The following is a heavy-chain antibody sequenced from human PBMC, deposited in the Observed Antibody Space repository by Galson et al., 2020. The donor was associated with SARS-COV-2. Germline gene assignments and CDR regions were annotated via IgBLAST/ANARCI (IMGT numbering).Heavy chain of an antibody. Sequence: WVRQAPGQGLEWMGGIIPIFGTANYAQKFQGRVTITADESTSTAYMELSSLRSEDTAVYYCARAGWGANYYYYYMDVWGKGTTVTVSS. CDR2: IIPIFGTA. V-gene: IGHV1-69*01. D-gene: IGHD3-10*01. CDR3: ARAGWGANYYYYYMDV. J-gene: IGHJ6*03.